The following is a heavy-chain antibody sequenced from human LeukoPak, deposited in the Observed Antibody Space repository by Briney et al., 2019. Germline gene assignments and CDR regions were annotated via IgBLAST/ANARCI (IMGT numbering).Heavy chain of an antibody. CDR3: ARDRDGYNRFDY. CDR2: INQDASAK. D-gene: IGHD5-24*01. Sequence: GGSLRLSCVASGFTFNKYYMSWIRQAPEKGLEWVANINQDASAKYYVDSVKGRFTISRDNAKNSLYLQMNSLRAEDTAVYYCARDRDGYNRFDYWGQGTLVTVSS. V-gene: IGHV3-7*01. CDR1: GFTFNKYY. J-gene: IGHJ4*02.